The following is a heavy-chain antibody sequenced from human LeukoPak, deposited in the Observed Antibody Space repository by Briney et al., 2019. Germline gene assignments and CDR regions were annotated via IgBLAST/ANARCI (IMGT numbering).Heavy chain of an antibody. CDR2: INHSGGT. CDR1: GGSFSGYY. Sequence: SETLSLTCAVYGGSFSGYYWSWIRQPPGKGLEWIGEINHSGGTNYNPSLKSRVTISVDTSKNQFSLKLSSVTAADTAVYYCAGVFSQYYDFWSGYFNWFDPWGQGTLVTVSS. CDR3: AGVFSQYYDFWSGYFNWFDP. V-gene: IGHV4-34*01. D-gene: IGHD3-3*01. J-gene: IGHJ5*02.